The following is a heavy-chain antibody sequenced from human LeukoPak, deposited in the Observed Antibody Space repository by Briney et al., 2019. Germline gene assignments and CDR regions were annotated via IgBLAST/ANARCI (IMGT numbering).Heavy chain of an antibody. Sequence: PSETLSLTCTVSGGSISSYYWSWIRQPPGKGLEWIGYIYYSGNTNYNPSLKSRVTISVDTSKNQFSLKLSSVTAADTAVYYCARRGAAADFFDYWGQGTMVTVSS. CDR2: IYYSGNT. J-gene: IGHJ4*02. D-gene: IGHD6-13*01. V-gene: IGHV4-59*08. CDR3: ARRGAAADFFDY. CDR1: GGSISSYY.